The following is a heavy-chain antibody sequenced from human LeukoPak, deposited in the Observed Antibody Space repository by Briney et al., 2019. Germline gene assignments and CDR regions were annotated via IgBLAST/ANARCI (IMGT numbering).Heavy chain of an antibody. J-gene: IGHJ4*02. CDR1: GFTFSSYG. CDR3: ARADYGSGSPLFDY. CDR2: ISSSSSYI. D-gene: IGHD3-10*01. V-gene: IGHV3-21*01. Sequence: PGGSLRLSCAASGFTFSSYGMNWVRQAPGKGLEWVSSISSSSSYIYYADSVKGRFTISRDNAKNSLYLQMNSLRAEDTAVYYCARADYGSGSPLFDYWGQGTLVTVSS.